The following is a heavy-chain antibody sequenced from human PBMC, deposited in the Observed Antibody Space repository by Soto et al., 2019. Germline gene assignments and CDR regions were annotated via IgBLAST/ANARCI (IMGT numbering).Heavy chain of an antibody. CDR1: GYNFTSYW. CDR3: AGRGYDSWSGLDL. V-gene: IGHV5-10-1*03. D-gene: IGHD3-3*01. J-gene: IGHJ6*02. Sequence: EVQLVQSGAEVKKPGESLRISCKGSGYNFTSYWIIWVRQMPGKCLEWMGNIDPTDSFTNYSPSFQGHVTISTDKSMSTAYLQWGTLKASDTAMYYCAGRGYDSWSGLDLWGQATTVTIPS. CDR2: IDPTDSFT.